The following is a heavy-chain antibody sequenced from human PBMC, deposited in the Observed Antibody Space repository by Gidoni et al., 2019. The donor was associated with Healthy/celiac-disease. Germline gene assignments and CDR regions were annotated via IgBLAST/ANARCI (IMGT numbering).Heavy chain of an antibody. CDR3: ARDEEGYCSSTSCYTYGMDV. Sequence: QVQLQESGPGLVKPSETLSLTCTVSGGSVSSGGYYWSWIRQPPGKGLEWIGYIYYSGSTNYNPSLKSRVTISVDTSKNQFSLKLSSVTAADTAVYYCARDEEGYCSSTSCYTYGMDVWGQGTTVTVSS. J-gene: IGHJ6*02. D-gene: IGHD2-2*02. V-gene: IGHV4-61*08. CDR1: GGSVSSGGYY. CDR2: IYYSGST.